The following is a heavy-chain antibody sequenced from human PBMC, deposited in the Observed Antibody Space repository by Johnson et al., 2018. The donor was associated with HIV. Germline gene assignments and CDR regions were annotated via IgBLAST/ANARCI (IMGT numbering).Heavy chain of an antibody. CDR3: AREHASASGVFDI. J-gene: IGHJ3*02. CDR1: GFTFSSYG. CDR2: IRYDGSNK. V-gene: IGHV3-30*02. Sequence: QVQLVESGGGVVQPGGSLRLSCAASGFTFSSYGMHWVRQAPGKGLEWVAFIRYDGSNKYYADSVKGRFTISRDNSKNTLYLQMNSLRAEDTAVYYCAREHASASGVFDIWGQGTMVTVSS. D-gene: IGHD2-8*01.